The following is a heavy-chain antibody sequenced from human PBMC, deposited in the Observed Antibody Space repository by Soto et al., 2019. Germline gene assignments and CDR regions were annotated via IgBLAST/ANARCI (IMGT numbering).Heavy chain of an antibody. J-gene: IGHJ6*03. D-gene: IGHD7-27*01. CDR1: GGTFSSYA. CDR3: ARDPSLGTPPHNYYMDV. Sequence: SVKVSCKASGGTFSSYAISWVRQAPGQGLEWMGGIIPIFGTANYAQKFQGRVTITADESTSTAYMELSSLRSEDTAVYYCARDPSLGTPPHNYYMDVWGKGTTVTVSS. CDR2: IIPIFGTA. V-gene: IGHV1-69*13.